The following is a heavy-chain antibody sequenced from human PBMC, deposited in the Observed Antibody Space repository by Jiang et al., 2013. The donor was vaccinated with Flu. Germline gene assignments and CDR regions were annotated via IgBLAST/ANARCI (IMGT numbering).Heavy chain of an antibody. CDR2: IIPIFGTA. D-gene: IGHD3-22*01. CDR1: EHFSSYA. Sequence: SSVKVSCKALEHFSSYAISWVRQAPGQGLEWMGGIIPIFGTANYAQKFQGRVTITADESTSTAYMELSSLRSEDTAVYYCASPNYYDSSGYYLDAFDIWGQGTMVTVSS. CDR3: ASPNYYDSSGYYLDAFDI. V-gene: IGHV1-69*01. J-gene: IGHJ3*02.